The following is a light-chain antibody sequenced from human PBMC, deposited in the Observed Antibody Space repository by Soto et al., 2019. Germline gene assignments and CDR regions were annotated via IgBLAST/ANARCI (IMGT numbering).Light chain of an antibody. CDR2: AAS. Sequence: IPMTQSPSSLSASVGDRVTITCRASQSITTYLNWYQLKPGKAPKLLIYAASSLQSGVPSRFSGSGSGTDFTLTISSLQPEDFATYYCQQSYSTPRTFGQGTKVEI. J-gene: IGKJ1*01. V-gene: IGKV1-39*01. CDR1: QSITTY. CDR3: QQSYSTPRT.